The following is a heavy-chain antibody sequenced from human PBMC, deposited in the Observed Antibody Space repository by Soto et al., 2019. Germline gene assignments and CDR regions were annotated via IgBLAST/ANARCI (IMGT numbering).Heavy chain of an antibody. CDR1: GGSISSGDYY. V-gene: IGHV4-61*08. Sequence: PSEALSLTSTVSGGSISSGDYYWSWIRQRPGKGLEWIGYVYYSGSTNYNPSLKSRVTISVDTSKNQFSLKLSSVTAADTAVYYCARGYYDSSGQSNTFDIWGQGTMVTVSS. CDR3: ARGYYDSSGQSNTFDI. CDR2: VYYSGST. J-gene: IGHJ3*02. D-gene: IGHD3-22*01.